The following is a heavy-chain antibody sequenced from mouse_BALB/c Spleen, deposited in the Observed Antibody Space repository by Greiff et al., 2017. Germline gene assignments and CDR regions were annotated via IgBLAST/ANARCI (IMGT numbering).Heavy chain of an antibody. V-gene: IGHV5-17*02. D-gene: IGHD2-1*01. Sequence: EVKLVESGGGLVQPGGSRKLSCAASGFTFSSFGMHWVRQAPEKGLEWVAYISSGSSTIYYADTVKGRFTISRDNPKNTLFLQMTSLMSEDTAMYYCAREVLYYGNYEGFAYWGQGTLVTVSA. CDR2: ISSGSSTI. J-gene: IGHJ3*01. CDR3: AREVLYYGNYEGFAY. CDR1: GFTFSSFG.